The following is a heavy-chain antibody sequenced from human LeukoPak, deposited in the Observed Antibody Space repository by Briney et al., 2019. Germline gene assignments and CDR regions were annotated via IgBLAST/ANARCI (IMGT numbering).Heavy chain of an antibody. J-gene: IGHJ4*02. CDR3: ARERSDFWSGYSANPLFDY. CDR2: INPNSGGT. D-gene: IGHD3-3*01. V-gene: IGHV1-2*02. CDR1: GYTFTGYY. Sequence: ASVRVPCTPSGYTFTGYYMHWVRQAPGQGLEWMGWINPNSGGTNYAQKFQGRVTMTRDTSISTAYMELSRLRSDDTAVYYCARERSDFWSGYSANPLFDYWGQGTLVPVSS.